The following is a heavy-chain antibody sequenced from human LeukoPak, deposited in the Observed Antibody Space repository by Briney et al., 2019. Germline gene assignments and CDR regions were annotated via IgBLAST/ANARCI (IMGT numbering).Heavy chain of an antibody. CDR3: AKPPFGNPYGMDV. CDR2: IRYDGSNK. CDR1: GLTFSSYG. V-gene: IGHV3-30*02. D-gene: IGHD3-10*01. Sequence: GGSLRLSCAASGLTFSSYGMHWVRQAPGRGLEWVAFIRYDGSNKFYADSVKGRFTISRDNSKNTLYLQMNSLRAEDTAVYYCAKPPFGNPYGMDVWGQGTTVTVSS. J-gene: IGHJ6*02.